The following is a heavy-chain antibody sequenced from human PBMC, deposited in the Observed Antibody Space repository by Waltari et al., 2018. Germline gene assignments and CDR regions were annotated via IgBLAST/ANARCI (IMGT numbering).Heavy chain of an antibody. CDR2: IYHSGST. D-gene: IGHD6-13*01. Sequence: QVQLQESGPGLVKPSATLSLTCAVSGYSISSGYYWGWIRQPPGKGLEWIGSIYHSGSTYYNPSLKSRVTISVDTSKNQFSLKLSSVTAADTAVYYCARTAAAAPHYYYYYMDVWGKGTTVTVSS. J-gene: IGHJ6*03. CDR3: ARTAAAAPHYYYYYMDV. CDR1: GYSISSGYY. V-gene: IGHV4-38-2*01.